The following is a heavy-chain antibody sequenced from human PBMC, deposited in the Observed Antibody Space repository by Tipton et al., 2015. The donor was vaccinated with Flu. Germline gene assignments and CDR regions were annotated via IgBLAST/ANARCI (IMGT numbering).Heavy chain of an antibody. CDR3: ARMSAPGLDV. CDR1: GYAFTGYF. CDR2: INPSGGST. J-gene: IGHJ6*02. V-gene: IGHV1-46*01. Sequence: QLVQSGAEVKKPGASVKVSCKASGYAFTGYFIHWVRQAPGQGLEWMGIINPSGGSTNYAPKFLGRVTTTRDTSTRTVYMEASRLRSDDTAIYYCARMSAPGLDVWGQGTTVTVSS.